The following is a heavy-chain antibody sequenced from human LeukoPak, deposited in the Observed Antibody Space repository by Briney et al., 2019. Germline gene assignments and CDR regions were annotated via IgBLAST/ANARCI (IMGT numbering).Heavy chain of an antibody. CDR3: ARAGYTYTWPPSYYYGMDV. J-gene: IGHJ6*02. D-gene: IGHD2-2*02. V-gene: IGHV3-7*05. CDR2: IKEDGSEK. CDR1: GSTFSSYA. Sequence: GGSLRLSCAASGSTFSSYAMSWVRQAPGKGLEWVAHIKEDGSEKYYVDSVKGRFTISRDNAKNSLYLQMNSLRADDTAVYYCARAGYTYTWPPSYYYGMDVWGQGTTVTASS.